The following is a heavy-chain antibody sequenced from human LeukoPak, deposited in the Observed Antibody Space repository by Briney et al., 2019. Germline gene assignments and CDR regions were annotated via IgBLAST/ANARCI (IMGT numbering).Heavy chain of an antibody. V-gene: IGHV5-51*01. D-gene: IGHD2-2*01. Sequence: GESLKISCKGSGYSFTSYWIGWVRPMPGKGLEWMGIIYPGDSDTRYSPSFQGQVTISADKSISTAYLQWSSLKASDTAMYYCARPYCSSTSCLVGAFDIWGQGTMVTVSS. CDR2: IYPGDSDT. CDR3: ARPYCSSTSCLVGAFDI. J-gene: IGHJ3*02. CDR1: GYSFTSYW.